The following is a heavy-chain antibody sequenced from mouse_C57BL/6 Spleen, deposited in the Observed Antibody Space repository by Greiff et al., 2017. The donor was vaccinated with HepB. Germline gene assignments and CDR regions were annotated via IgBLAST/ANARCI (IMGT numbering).Heavy chain of an antibody. CDR3: ARYGGTRFDY. CDR2: IRNKANGYTT. V-gene: IGHV7-3*01. J-gene: IGHJ2*01. D-gene: IGHD3-3*01. CDR1: GFTFTDYY. Sequence: EVKLVESGGGLVQPGGSLSLSCAASGFTFTDYYMSWVRQPPGKALEWLGFIRNKANGYTTEYSASVKGRFTISRDNSQIILYLQMNALRAEDSATYYCARYGGTRFDYWGQGTTLTVSS.